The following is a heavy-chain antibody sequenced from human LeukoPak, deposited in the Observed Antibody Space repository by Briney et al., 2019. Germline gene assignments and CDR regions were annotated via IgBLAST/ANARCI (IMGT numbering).Heavy chain of an antibody. CDR3: AKDPGAGYYDSSGYGPLDY. J-gene: IGHJ4*02. CDR1: GFTFSSYG. V-gene: IGHV3-30*02. Sequence: GGSLRLSCAATGFTFSSYGMHWVRQAPGKGLEWVAFIRYDGSNKYYADSVKGRFTISRDNSKNTLYLQMNSLRAEDSAVYYCAKDPGAGYYDSSGYGPLDYWGQGTLVTVSS. CDR2: IRYDGSNK. D-gene: IGHD3-22*01.